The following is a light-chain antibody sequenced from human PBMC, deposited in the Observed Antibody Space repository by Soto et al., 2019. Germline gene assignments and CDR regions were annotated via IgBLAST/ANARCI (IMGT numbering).Light chain of an antibody. Sequence: EIVLTQSPGTLSLSPGERATLSCRASQRVSSSYLAWNQQKPGQAPRLLIYVASSRATSIPDRFSGSGSGTDCTLTISRLEPEDFAVYYCQPNGSSPPWTFGQGTKVEIK. J-gene: IGKJ1*01. CDR3: QPNGSSPPWT. V-gene: IGKV3-20*01. CDR2: VAS. CDR1: QRVSSSY.